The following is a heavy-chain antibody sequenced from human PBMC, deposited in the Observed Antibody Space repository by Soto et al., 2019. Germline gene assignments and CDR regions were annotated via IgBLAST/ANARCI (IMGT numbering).Heavy chain of an antibody. V-gene: IGHV1-69*13. CDR1: GGTFSIYA. Sequence: SVKVSFKASGGTFSIYAISWVLQAPGQGLEWMGGIIPIFGTANYAQKFRGRVTITADESTSTAYMELSSLRSEDTAVYYCARDRDENGMDVWGQGTTVTVSS. J-gene: IGHJ6*02. CDR2: IIPIFGTA. CDR3: ARDRDENGMDV.